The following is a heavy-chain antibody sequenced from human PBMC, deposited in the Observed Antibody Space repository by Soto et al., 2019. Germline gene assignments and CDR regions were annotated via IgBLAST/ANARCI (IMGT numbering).Heavy chain of an antibody. CDR2: ISAYNGNT. CDR3: ESEEYSDCGDYSCWFDP. CDR1: AYTSTSYG. J-gene: IGHJ5*02. D-gene: IGHD4-17*01. V-gene: IGHV1-18*01. Sequence: ASLKLSFWASAYTSTSYGISWVRRAPGQGLEWMGWISAYNGNTNYAQKLQSRGTMTTNTYTSTAYMELRRMRSDDTAVYYCESEEYSDCGDYSCWFDPWGQGALVTVSS.